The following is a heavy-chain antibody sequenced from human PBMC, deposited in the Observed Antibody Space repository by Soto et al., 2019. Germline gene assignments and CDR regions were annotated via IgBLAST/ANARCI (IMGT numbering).Heavy chain of an antibody. V-gene: IGHV3-48*03. J-gene: IGHJ6*02. CDR2: ISGSGSTI. CDR1: GFTFSGYE. Sequence: GGSLRLSCAASGFTFSGYEMNWVRQAPGKGLEWVSYISGSGSTIHYADSVKGRFTISRDNAKDSLYLQMNSLRAEDTAVYYCAREVVVFGVIIPTPMDVWGQGTTVTVSS. CDR3: AREVVVFGVIIPTPMDV. D-gene: IGHD3-22*01.